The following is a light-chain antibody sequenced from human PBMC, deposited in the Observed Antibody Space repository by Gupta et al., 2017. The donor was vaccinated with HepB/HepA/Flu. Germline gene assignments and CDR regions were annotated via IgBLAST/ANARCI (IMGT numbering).Light chain of an antibody. CDR1: NIGTKR. CDR3: QVWHRDSDSSSAHPFYV. J-gene: IGLJ1*01. Sequence: SYVLTQPPSVSVAPGKTAEIPCGGNNIGTKRVHWYQKKTGQAPVLVIYYGSDRPSGIPERFSGSISGHTATLTISRVEAGDEADYYCQVWHRDSDSSSAHPFYVFGSGTKVIVL. V-gene: IGLV3-21*01. CDR2: YGS.